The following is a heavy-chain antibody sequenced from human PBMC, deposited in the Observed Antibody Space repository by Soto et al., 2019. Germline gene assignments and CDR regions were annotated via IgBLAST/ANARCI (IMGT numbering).Heavy chain of an antibody. Sequence: SETLSLTCTVSGGSISSGGYYWSWIRQHPGKGLEWIGYIYYSGSTYYNPSLKSRVTISVDTSKNQFSLKLSSVTAADTAVYYCARDPLVSAFDIWGQGTMVTVSS. CDR2: IYYSGST. V-gene: IGHV4-31*03. CDR1: GGSISSGGYY. CDR3: ARDPLVSAFDI. J-gene: IGHJ3*02. D-gene: IGHD3-9*01.